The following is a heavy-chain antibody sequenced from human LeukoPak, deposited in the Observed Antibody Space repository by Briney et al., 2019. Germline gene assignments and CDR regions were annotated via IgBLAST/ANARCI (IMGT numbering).Heavy chain of an antibody. CDR1: GFTFSSYW. D-gene: IGHD6-25*01. J-gene: IGHJ6*03. CDR2: INGDGSTT. Sequence: QSGGSLRLSCAASGFTFSSYWMHWVRQGPGKGLVWVSRINGDGSTTHYADSVKGRFTISRDNAKNTLYLQMNSLRAEDTAVYYCARAMVSGQRHMDVWGKGTTVTVSS. CDR3: ARAMVSGQRHMDV. V-gene: IGHV3-74*01.